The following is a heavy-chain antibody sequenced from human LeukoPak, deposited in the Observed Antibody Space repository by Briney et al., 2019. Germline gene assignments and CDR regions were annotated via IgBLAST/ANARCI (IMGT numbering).Heavy chain of an antibody. J-gene: IGHJ4*02. V-gene: IGHV3-23*01. D-gene: IGHD4-17*01. CDR3: AKGRGTTVTSAANS. CDR1: GFTFSSYA. CDR2: IGGSGDNT. Sequence: GGSLRLSCAASGFTFSSYAMSWVRQAPGKGLEWVSSIGGSGDNTFYADSVKDRFTISRDNSKNTLFLQMNSLRAEDTAVYYCAKGRGTTVTSAANSWGQGTLVTVSS.